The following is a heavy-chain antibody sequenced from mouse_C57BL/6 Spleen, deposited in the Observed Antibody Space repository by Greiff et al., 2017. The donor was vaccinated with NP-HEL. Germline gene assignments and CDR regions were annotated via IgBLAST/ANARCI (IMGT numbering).Heavy chain of an antibody. D-gene: IGHD1-1*01. V-gene: IGHV2-9-1*01. CDR1: GFSLTSYA. CDR2: IWTGGGT. J-gene: IGHJ4*01. Sequence: ESGPGLVAPSQSLSITCTVSGFSLTSYAISWVRQPPGKGLEWLGVIWTGGGTNYNSALKSRLSISKDNSKSQVFLKMNSLQTDDTARYYCARTSPYYGSSYGYAMDYWGQGTSVTVSS. CDR3: ARTSPYYGSSYGYAMDY.